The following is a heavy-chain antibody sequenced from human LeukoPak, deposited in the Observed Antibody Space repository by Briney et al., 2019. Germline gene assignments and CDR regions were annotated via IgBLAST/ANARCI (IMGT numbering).Heavy chain of an antibody. Sequence: ASVKVSCKASGYIFTNYGINWVRQAPGQGLEWMGWISAYNGNIKYTQKLQDRVTMTTDTSTSTAYMELKTLRSDDTAVYFCARAGYSRFVDDLDYWGQGTLVTVSS. CDR2: ISAYNGNI. CDR1: GYIFTNYG. D-gene: IGHD1-26*01. J-gene: IGHJ4*02. V-gene: IGHV1-18*01. CDR3: ARAGYSRFVDDLDY.